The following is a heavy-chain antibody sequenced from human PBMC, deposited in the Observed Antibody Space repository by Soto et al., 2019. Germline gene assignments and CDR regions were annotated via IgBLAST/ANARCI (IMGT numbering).Heavy chain of an antibody. V-gene: IGHV3-13*04. J-gene: IGHJ4*02. CDR3: ARVLRGYSGFEDYHDY. D-gene: IGHD5-12*01. CDR2: IGTAGDT. Sequence: GGSLRLSCAASGFTFSSYDMHWVRQPTGKGLEWVSAIGTAGDTYYPDSVKGRFTISRENAKNSLYLQMNSLRAGDTAVYYCARVLRGYSGFEDYHDYWAQRALVTVSS. CDR1: GFTFSSYD.